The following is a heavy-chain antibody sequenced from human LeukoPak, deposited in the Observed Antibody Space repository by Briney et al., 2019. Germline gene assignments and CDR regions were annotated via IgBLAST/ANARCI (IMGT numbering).Heavy chain of an antibody. CDR3: ARDSVWFGESHDAFDI. Sequence: PSETLSLTCTVSGGSISSYYWSWIRQPAGKGLEWIGRIYTSGSINYNPSLKSRVTMSVDTSKNQFSLKLSSVTAADTAVYYCARDSVWFGESHDAFDIWGRGTMVTVSS. V-gene: IGHV4-4*07. D-gene: IGHD3-10*01. CDR2: IYTSGSI. J-gene: IGHJ3*02. CDR1: GGSISSYY.